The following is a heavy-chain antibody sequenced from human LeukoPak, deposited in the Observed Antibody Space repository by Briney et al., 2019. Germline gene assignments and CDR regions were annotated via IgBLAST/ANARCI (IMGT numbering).Heavy chain of an antibody. Sequence: SLRLSCAASGFTFDDYALHWVRQAPGKGLEWVSGISWNSGSIGYADSVKGRFTISRDNAKNSLYLQMNSLRAEDTALYYCAKDRGYDPNDAFDIWGQGTMVTVSS. CDR3: AKDRGYDPNDAFDI. D-gene: IGHD5-12*01. J-gene: IGHJ3*02. CDR2: ISWNSGSI. CDR1: GFTFDDYA. V-gene: IGHV3-9*01.